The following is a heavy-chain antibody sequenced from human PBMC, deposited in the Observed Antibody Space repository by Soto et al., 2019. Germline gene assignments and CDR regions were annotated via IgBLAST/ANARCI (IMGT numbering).Heavy chain of an antibody. CDR2: IYYSGNT. CDR1: GGSTSSDNY. D-gene: IGHD6-19*01. V-gene: IGHV4-30-4*01. J-gene: IGHJ4*02. CDR3: AIGPRMWLPGGGY. Sequence: SETLSLTCTVSGGSTSSDNYWSWIRQPPGKGLEWIGHIYYSGNTDYNPSLKSRLAISIDTSKNQFSLKLSSVTAADTAIYYCAIGPRMWLPGGGYWGQGTLVTVSS.